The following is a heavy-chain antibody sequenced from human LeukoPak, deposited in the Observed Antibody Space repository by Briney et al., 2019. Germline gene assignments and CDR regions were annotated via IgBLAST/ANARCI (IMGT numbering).Heavy chain of an antibody. CDR2: IKHDGGET. CDR3: TRSGIYSSAWSDY. D-gene: IGHD6-19*01. V-gene: IGHV3-7*01. CDR1: GFTFDDYG. Sequence: GGSLRLSCAASGFTFDDYGMSWVRQAPGKGLEWVASIKHDGGETYYVDSVKGRFTISRDDAKNTVYLQMNSLRDEDTAVYYCTRSGIYSSAWSDYWGQGILVAVSS. J-gene: IGHJ4*02.